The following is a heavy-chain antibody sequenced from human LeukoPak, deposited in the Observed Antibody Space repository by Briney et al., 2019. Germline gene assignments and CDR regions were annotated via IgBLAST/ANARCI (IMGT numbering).Heavy chain of an antibody. CDR3: ARNYYDRSGYSDTFDY. D-gene: IGHD3-22*01. CDR2: FSGSGGNT. Sequence: PGGSLRLSCAASGFTFSSYAMSWVRQAPGKGLEWVSTFSGSGGNTYYTDSVKGRFTIPRDNSKNTLYLQMNSLRAEDTAVYYCARNYYDRSGYSDTFDYWGQGTLVTVSS. CDR1: GFTFSSYA. V-gene: IGHV3-23*01. J-gene: IGHJ4*02.